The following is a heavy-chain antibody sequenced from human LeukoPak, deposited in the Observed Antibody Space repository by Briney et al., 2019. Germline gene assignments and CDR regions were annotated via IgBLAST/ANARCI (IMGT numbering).Heavy chain of an antibody. CDR2: INPNSGGT. CDR3: ARGGVGIVGATGYYYYYGMDV. D-gene: IGHD1-26*01. Sequence: GASVKVSCKASGYTFTGYYMHWVRQAPGQGLEWMGWINPNSGGTNYAQKFQGWVTMTRDTSISTAYMKLSRLRSDDTAVYYCARGGVGIVGATGYYYYYGMDVWGQGTTVTVSS. V-gene: IGHV1-2*04. J-gene: IGHJ6*02. CDR1: GYTFTGYY.